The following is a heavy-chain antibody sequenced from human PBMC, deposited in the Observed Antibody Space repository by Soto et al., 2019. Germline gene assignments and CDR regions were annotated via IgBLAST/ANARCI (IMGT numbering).Heavy chain of an antibody. V-gene: IGHV3-30-3*01. CDR3: ASGHDLIAAAGHFDY. J-gene: IGHJ4*02. CDR1: GFTFSSYA. D-gene: IGHD6-13*01. Sequence: GGSLRLSCAASGFTFSSYAMHWVRQAPGKGLEWVAVISYDGSNKYYADSVKGRFTISRDNSKNTLYLQMNSLRAEDTAVYYCASGHDLIAAAGHFDYWGQGTLVTVSS. CDR2: ISYDGSNK.